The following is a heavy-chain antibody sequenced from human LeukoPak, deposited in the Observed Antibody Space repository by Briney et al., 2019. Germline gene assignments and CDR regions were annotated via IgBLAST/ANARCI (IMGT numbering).Heavy chain of an antibody. V-gene: IGHV4-39*01. Sequence: PSETLSLTCTVSGGSISSSSYYWGWIRQSPGKGLEWIGSIYYSGITYYNPSLQSRVTISIDTSKNQFSLKLSSVTAADTAVYYCARRYYYDRSPHFDYWGQGTLVTVSS. D-gene: IGHD3-22*01. CDR1: GGSISSSSYY. CDR3: ARRYYYDRSPHFDY. J-gene: IGHJ4*02. CDR2: IYYSGIT.